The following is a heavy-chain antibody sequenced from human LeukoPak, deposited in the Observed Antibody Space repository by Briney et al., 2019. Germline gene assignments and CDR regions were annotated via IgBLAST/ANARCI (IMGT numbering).Heavy chain of an antibody. CDR3: ARQGMVRGVSGGFDY. J-gene: IGHJ4*02. V-gene: IGHV4-34*01. CDR1: GESFSGYY. CDR2: LNQSGST. Sequence: SETLSLTCAVYGESFSGYYWSWIRQPPGKGLEWMWELNQSGSTTHNPSLTSRVTISADTSKNQLSLKLSYVTAADTAVYYCARQGMVRGVSGGFDYWGQGTLVTVSS. D-gene: IGHD3-10*01.